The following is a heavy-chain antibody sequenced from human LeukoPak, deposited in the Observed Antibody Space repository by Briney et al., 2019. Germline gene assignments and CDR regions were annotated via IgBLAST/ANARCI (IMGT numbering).Heavy chain of an antibody. CDR1: GGSFSGYY. J-gene: IGHJ4*02. CDR2: INHSGST. D-gene: IGHD5-24*01. CDR3: ARCRDGYNFYYFDY. Sequence: SETLSLTCAVYGGSFSGYYWSWIRQPPGKGLEWIGEINHSGSTNYNPSLKSRVTISVDTSKNQFSLKLSSVTAADTAVYYCARCRDGYNFYYFDYWGQGTLVTVSS. V-gene: IGHV4-34*01.